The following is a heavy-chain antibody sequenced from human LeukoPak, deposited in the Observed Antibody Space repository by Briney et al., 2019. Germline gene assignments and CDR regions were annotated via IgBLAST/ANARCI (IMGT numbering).Heavy chain of an antibody. CDR1: GGSISSYY. CDR3: ATRNDYYDSSGYYDY. J-gene: IGHJ4*02. V-gene: IGHV4-59*05. CDR2: IYYSGST. D-gene: IGHD3-22*01. Sequence: SETLSLTCTVSGGSISSYYWSWIRQPPGKGLEWIGSIYYSGSTYYNPSLKSRVTISVDTSKNQFSLKLSSVTAADTAVYYCATRNDYYDSSGYYDYWGQGTLVTVSS.